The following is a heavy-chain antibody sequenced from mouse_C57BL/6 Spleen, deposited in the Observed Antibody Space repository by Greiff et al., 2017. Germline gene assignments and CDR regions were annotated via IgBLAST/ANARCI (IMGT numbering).Heavy chain of an antibody. D-gene: IGHD1-1*01. CDR2: IDPSASYT. Sequence: VQLQQPGAELVKPGASVKLSCKASGYTFTSYWMQWVKQRPGQGLEWIGEIDPSASYTNYNHKFKGKATLTVDTSSSTAYMQLSSLTSEDSSVYYCARRGFSSPLFDCWGQGTTLTVSS. V-gene: IGHV1-50*01. J-gene: IGHJ2*01. CDR1: GYTFTSYW. CDR3: ARRGFSSPLFDC.